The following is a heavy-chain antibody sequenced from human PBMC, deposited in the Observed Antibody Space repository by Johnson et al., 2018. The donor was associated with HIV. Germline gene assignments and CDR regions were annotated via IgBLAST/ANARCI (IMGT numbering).Heavy chain of an antibody. V-gene: IGHV3-11*04. Sequence: QVQLVESGGGLVKPGGSLTVSCAGSGFTFSDYYVTWIRQAPGKGLEWVSYISSSGTTKNYADSVRGRFTISRDNVKHLVYLQMNSLRTEDTAVYYCARPAGKMILVVDDSFHIWGQGTMVTVSS. CDR1: GFTFSDYY. CDR2: ISSSGTTK. CDR3: ARPAGKMILVVDDSFHI. D-gene: IGHD2-21*01. J-gene: IGHJ3*02.